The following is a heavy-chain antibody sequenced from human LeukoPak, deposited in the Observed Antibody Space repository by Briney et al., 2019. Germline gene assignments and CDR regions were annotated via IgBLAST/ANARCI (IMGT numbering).Heavy chain of an antibody. D-gene: IGHD1-1*01. Sequence: PGGSLRLSCAASGFTFSSYAMHWVRQAPGKGLEWVAVISYDGSNKYYADSVKGRFTISRDNSKNTLYLQMNSLRAEDTAVYYCARDPRPNWNPLRGVYFDYWGQGTLVTVSS. V-gene: IGHV3-30-3*01. CDR3: ARDPRPNWNPLRGVYFDY. J-gene: IGHJ4*02. CDR1: GFTFSSYA. CDR2: ISYDGSNK.